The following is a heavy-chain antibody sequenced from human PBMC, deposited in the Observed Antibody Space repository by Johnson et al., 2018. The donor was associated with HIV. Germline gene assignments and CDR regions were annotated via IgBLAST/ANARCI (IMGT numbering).Heavy chain of an antibody. Sequence: QVQLVESGGGVVQPGKSLTLSCVASGLSFSNFGIHWVRQAPGKGPEWVAVISYDGNSKYYADSVRGRFTISRDNSKNALFLQMNSLRAEDTSLYYCARALRDGYDISGQGTMVTV. V-gene: IGHV3-30*03. CDR3: ARALRDGYDI. D-gene: IGHD5-24*01. J-gene: IGHJ3*02. CDR1: GLSFSNFG. CDR2: ISYDGNSK.